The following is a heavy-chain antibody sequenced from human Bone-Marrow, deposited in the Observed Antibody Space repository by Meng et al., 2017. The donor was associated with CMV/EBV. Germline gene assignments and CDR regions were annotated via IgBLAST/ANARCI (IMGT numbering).Heavy chain of an antibody. Sequence: GESLKISCVGSGFTFDTYTMNWVRLAPGKGLEWLSSLTGSSSNIYYAESVRGRFTISRDNAKKSLYLQMNSLRAEDTAVYYCAKLSVIGVAVAGPGYWGQGTLVTVSS. CDR1: GFTFDTYT. CDR3: AKLSVIGVAVAGPGY. CDR2: LTGSSSNI. V-gene: IGHV3-21*04. D-gene: IGHD6-19*01. J-gene: IGHJ4*02.